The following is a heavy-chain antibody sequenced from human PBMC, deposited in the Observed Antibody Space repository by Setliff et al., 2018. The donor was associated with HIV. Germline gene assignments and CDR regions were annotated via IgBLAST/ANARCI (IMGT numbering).Heavy chain of an antibody. CDR1: GYIFTNYW. V-gene: IGHV5-51*01. D-gene: IGHD3-10*01. Sequence: GESLKISCKASGYIFTNYWIGWVRQMPGKGLEWIGVVYPGDSVTRYGPSFQGQVSISADRSITTAYLQWDSLKASDTAMYYCTPTDYGGSDYWGQGTLVTVSS. CDR2: VYPGDSVT. J-gene: IGHJ4*02. CDR3: TPTDYGGSDY.